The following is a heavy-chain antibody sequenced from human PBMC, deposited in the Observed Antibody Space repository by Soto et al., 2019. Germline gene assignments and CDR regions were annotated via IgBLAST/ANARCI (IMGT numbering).Heavy chain of an antibody. Sequence: TLSLTCTVSGGSISSYYWSWIRQPPGKGLEWIGYIYYSGSTNYNPSLKSRVTISVDTSKNQFSLKLSSVTAADTAVYYCARRDVDSWTGHGDYLDYCGQRTLVTVS. CDR3: ARRDVDSWTGHGDYLDY. V-gene: IGHV4-59*01. D-gene: IGHD3-9*01. CDR1: GGSISSYY. J-gene: IGHJ4*02. CDR2: IYYSGST.